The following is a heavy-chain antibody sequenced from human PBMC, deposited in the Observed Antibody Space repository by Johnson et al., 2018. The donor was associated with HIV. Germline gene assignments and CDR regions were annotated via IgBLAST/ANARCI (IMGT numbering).Heavy chain of an antibody. CDR2: ISWNSGSI. J-gene: IGHJ3*02. V-gene: IGHV3-9*01. CDR3: AREGVWWGAFDI. Sequence: VQLVESGGGSVQPGGSLRLSCASSGFTFDDYAMHWVRQAPGKGLEWVSGISWNSGSIGYADSVKGRFTISRDNSRNALYLQMNSLRAEDTAVYYCAREGVWWGAFDIWGQGTMVTVSS. D-gene: IGHD2-21*01. CDR1: GFTFDDYA.